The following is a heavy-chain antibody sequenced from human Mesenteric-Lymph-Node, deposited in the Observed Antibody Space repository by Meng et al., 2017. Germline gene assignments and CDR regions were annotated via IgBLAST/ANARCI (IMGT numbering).Heavy chain of an antibody. CDR2: ISSDGHRI. D-gene: IGHD3/OR15-3a*01. J-gene: IGHJ4*02. CDR3: AKWTGKTYNDY. CDR1: GFSFSTSS. V-gene: IGHV3-64*01. Sequence: GESLKTSGEGSGFSFSTSSMHWVRQAPGKGLEYVSAISSDGHRIYYGNSVKGRFTISRDNSKNTLYLQMDNLGIEDTAVYYCAKWTGKTYNDYWGQGTLVTVSS.